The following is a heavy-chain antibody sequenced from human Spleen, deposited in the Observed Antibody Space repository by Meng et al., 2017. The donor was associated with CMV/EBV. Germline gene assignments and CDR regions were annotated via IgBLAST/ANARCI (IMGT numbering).Heavy chain of an antibody. CDR1: GFTFSSYA. D-gene: IGHD1-26*01. J-gene: IGHJ3*02. V-gene: IGHV3-30*04. CDR3: ARGPGESGSYRGSSLLFDI. CDR2: ISYDGSNK. Sequence: GESLKISCAASGFTFSSYAMHWVRQAPGKGLEWVAVISYDGSNKYYADSVKGRFTISRDNSKNTLYLQMNSLRAEDTAVYYCARGPGESGSYRGSSLLFDIWGQGTMVTVSS.